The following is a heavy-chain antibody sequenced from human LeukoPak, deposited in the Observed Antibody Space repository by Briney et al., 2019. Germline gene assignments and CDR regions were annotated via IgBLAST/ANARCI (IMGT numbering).Heavy chain of an antibody. V-gene: IGHV4-59*01. CDR2: IYYSGST. D-gene: IGHD6-19*01. Sequence: SETLSLTCTVSGGSISSYYWSWIRQPPGKGLEWIGCIYYSGSTNYNPSLKSRVTISVDTSKNQFSLKLSSVTAADTAVYYCARVAGYSSGWYYFDYWGQGTLVTVSS. CDR1: GGSISSYY. CDR3: ARVAGYSSGWYYFDY. J-gene: IGHJ4*02.